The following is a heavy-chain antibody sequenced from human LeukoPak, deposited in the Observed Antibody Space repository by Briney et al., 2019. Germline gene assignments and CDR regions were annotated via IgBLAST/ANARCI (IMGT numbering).Heavy chain of an antibody. V-gene: IGHV3-23*01. Sequence: PGGSLRLSCAASGFTFSSYAMSWVRQAPGKGLEWVSAISGSGGSTYYADSVKGRFTISRDNSKNTLYLQMNSLRAEDTAVYYCAKDPYSSSWYEEGGWFDPWGQGTLVTVSS. CDR3: AKDPYSSSWYEEGGWFDP. J-gene: IGHJ5*02. CDR2: ISGSGGST. D-gene: IGHD6-13*01. CDR1: GFTFSSYA.